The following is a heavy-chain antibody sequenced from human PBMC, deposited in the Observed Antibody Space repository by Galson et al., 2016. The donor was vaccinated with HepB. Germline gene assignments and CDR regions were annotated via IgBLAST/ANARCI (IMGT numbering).Heavy chain of an antibody. CDR1: GFTFSRYT. D-gene: IGHD6-13*01. J-gene: IGHJ4*02. Sequence: SLRLSCATSGFTFSRYTMHWVRQAPGRGLEWVSVIWYDGSYKHYGDSVKGRFTISRDNSKNTLFLQMNSLRIVDTAVYYCARVEGLGSNWYRAPHFDSWGQGTLVTVSS. CDR3: ARVEGLGSNWYRAPHFDS. CDR2: IWYDGSYK. V-gene: IGHV3-33*01.